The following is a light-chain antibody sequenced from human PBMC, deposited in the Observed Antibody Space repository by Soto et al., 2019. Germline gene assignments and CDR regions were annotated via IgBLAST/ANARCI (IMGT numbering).Light chain of an antibody. Sequence: QSALTQPPSASGSPGQSVTISCTGTSSDVGGYIYVSWYQPHPGKAPTLIIYEVSKRPSGVPDRFSGSKSGNTASLTVSGLQTEDEAYYFCASYAGDNNLLFGGGTKLTVL. V-gene: IGLV2-8*01. J-gene: IGLJ2*01. CDR2: EVS. CDR3: ASYAGDNNLL. CDR1: SSDVGGYIY.